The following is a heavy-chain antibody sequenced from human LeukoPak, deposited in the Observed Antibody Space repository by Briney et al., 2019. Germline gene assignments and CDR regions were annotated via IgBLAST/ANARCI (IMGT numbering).Heavy chain of an antibody. Sequence: PSETLSLTCTVSGGSISSYYWSWIRQPPGKGLEWIGYIYYSGSTNYNPSLKSRVTISVDTSKNQFSLKLSSVTAADTAVYYCARDGGRNYDFWSGYYGDWGQGTLVTVSS. CDR2: IYYSGST. V-gene: IGHV4-59*01. J-gene: IGHJ4*02. CDR3: ARDGGRNYDFWSGYYGD. D-gene: IGHD3-3*01. CDR1: GGSISSYY.